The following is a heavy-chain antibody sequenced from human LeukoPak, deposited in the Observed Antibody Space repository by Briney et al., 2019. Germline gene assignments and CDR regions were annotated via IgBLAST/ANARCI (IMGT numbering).Heavy chain of an antibody. D-gene: IGHD1-1*01. V-gene: IGHV2-5*01. CDR2: ISGNDDK. J-gene: IGHJ3*02. CDR3: AHSFWNVDAFYI. CDR1: GLSLSTSGLG. Sequence: SGPTLVKPTQTLALTCTFSGLSLSTSGLGMGWIRQAPGKALEWIALISGNDDKRYSPSLKSRLTITKDTSKNQVVLTMTNMDPVDTATYYCAHSFWNVDAFYIWGQGTMVTVSS.